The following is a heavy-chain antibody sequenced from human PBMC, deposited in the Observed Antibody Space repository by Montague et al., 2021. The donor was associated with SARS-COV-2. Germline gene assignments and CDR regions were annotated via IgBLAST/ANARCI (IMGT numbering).Heavy chain of an antibody. J-gene: IGHJ6*02. D-gene: IGHD1-26*01. CDR3: ARDRGNRNSGSRTAYGMDV. CDR1: GVSISSGSYY. Sequence: TLSLTCTVSGVSISSGSYYWSRIRQPAGKGLEWIGRNYTSGSTYYNPSLKSRVTISVDTSKNQFSLKLSSVTAADTAVYYCARDRGNRNSGSRTAYGMDVWGQGTTVTVSS. V-gene: IGHV4-61*02. CDR2: NYTSGST.